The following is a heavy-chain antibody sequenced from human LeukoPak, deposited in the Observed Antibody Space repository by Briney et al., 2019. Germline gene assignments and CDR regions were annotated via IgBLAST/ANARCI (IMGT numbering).Heavy chain of an antibody. CDR2: INHNGST. CDR1: GGSFSGYY. Sequence: SETLSLTCAVYGGSFSGYYWSWIRQPPGKGLEWIGEINHNGSTNYNPSLKSRVTISVDTSKNQFSLKLSSVTAADTAVYYCARSDYGGNLGYWGQGTLVTVSS. J-gene: IGHJ4*02. D-gene: IGHD4-23*01. CDR3: ARSDYGGNLGY. V-gene: IGHV4-34*01.